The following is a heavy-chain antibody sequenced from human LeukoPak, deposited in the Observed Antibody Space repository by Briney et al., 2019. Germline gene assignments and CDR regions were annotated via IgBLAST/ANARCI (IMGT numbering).Heavy chain of an antibody. J-gene: IGHJ4*02. CDR1: GYTFTSYD. Sequence: ASVKVSCKASGYTFTSYDINWVRQATGQGLEWMGWMNPNSGNTGYAQKFQGRVTMTRNTSISTAYMELSSLRSEDTAVYYCAAKAGVQLVPDYWGQGTLVTVSS. CDR3: AAKAGVQLVPDY. D-gene: IGHD6-6*01. CDR2: MNPNSGNT. V-gene: IGHV1-8*01.